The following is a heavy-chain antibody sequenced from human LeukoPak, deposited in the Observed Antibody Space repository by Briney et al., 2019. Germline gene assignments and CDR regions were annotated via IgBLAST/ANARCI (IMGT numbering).Heavy chain of an antibody. CDR1: GGSFSGYY. CDR2: INHSGST. D-gene: IGHD5-18*01. V-gene: IGHV4-34*01. CDR3: ARSKRDRLGAGIQLWVAAFDI. J-gene: IGHJ3*02. Sequence: SETLSLTCAVYGGSFSGYYWSWIRQPPGKGLEWIGEINHSGSTNDNPSLKSRVTISVDTSKNQFSLKLSSVTAADTAVYYCARSKRDRLGAGIQLWVAAFDIWGQGTMVTVSS.